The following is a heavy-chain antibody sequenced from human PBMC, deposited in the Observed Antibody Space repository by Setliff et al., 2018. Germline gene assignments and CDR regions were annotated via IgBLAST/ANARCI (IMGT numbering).Heavy chain of an antibody. CDR3: ARTLLLSPYYFDY. V-gene: IGHV4-38-2*01. CDR2: IYRTGST. J-gene: IGHJ4*02. Sequence: SETLSLTCGVSGYSISSGYYWGWIRQPPGKGLEWIGSIYRTGSTHYNPSLKSLVTISVDTSKNQFSLKLSSVTAADTAVYYCARTLLLSPYYFDYWGQGTLVTVS. D-gene: IGHD2-21*01. CDR1: GYSISSGYY.